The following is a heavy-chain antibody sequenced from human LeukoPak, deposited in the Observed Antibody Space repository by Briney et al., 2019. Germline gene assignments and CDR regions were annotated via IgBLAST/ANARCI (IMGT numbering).Heavy chain of an antibody. V-gene: IGHV3-23*01. J-gene: IGHJ4*02. D-gene: IGHD3-10*01. CDR2: ISGSGGST. CDR3: AKDTRKPGEYLYFDY. CDR1: GFTFSSYA. Sequence: GGSLRFSCAASGFTFSSYAMSWVRQAPGKGLEWVSAISGSGGSTYYADSVKGRFTISRDNSKNTLYLQMNSLRAEDTAVYYCAKDTRKPGEYLYFDYWGQGTLVTVSS.